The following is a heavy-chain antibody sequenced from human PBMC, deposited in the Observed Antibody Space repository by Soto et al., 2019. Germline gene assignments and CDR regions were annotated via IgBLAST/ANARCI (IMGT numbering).Heavy chain of an antibody. V-gene: IGHV3-66*02. CDR2: IYSGGST. Sequence: GGSLRLSCAASGFTVSSNYMSWVRQAPGKGLEWVSVIYSGGSTYYTDSVKGQFTITRDNSKNTLYLQMNSMRAEDTDVYYCSRVGGEGYDFDAFDIWGQGTMVTVSS. J-gene: IGHJ3*02. CDR1: GFTVSSNY. CDR3: SRVGGEGYDFDAFDI. D-gene: IGHD3-16*01.